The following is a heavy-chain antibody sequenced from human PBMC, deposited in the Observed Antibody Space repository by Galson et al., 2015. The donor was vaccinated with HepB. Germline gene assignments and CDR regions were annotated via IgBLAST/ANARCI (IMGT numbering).Heavy chain of an antibody. V-gene: IGHV4-39*07. D-gene: IGHD3-16*01. CDR3: ARDGSAYAGGGGMDV. CDR1: GGSISSSSYY. Sequence: SETLSLTCTVSGGSISSSSYYWGWIRQPPGKGLEWIGSIYYSGSTYYNPSLKSRVTMSLDTSKNQFSLKLSSVTAADTAVYYCARDGSAYAGGGGMDVWGQGTTVTVSS. CDR2: IYYSGST. J-gene: IGHJ6*02.